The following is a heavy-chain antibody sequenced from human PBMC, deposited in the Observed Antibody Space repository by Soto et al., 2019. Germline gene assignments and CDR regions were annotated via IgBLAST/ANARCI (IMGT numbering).Heavy chain of an antibody. J-gene: IGHJ5*02. CDR1: RYTFTSYG. CDR3: ARDGTYYDFWSGYKKGWFDP. D-gene: IGHD3-3*01. V-gene: IGHV1-18*01. CDR2: ISAYNGNT. Sequence: ASVKVSCKASRYTFTSYGISWVRQAPGQGLEWMGWISAYNGNTNYAQKLQGRVTMTTDTSTSTAYMELRSLRSDDTAVYYCARDGTYYDFWSGYKKGWFDPWGQGTLVTVSS.